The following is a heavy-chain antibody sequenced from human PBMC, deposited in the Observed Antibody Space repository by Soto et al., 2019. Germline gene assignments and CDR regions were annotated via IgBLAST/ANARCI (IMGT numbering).Heavy chain of an antibody. J-gene: IGHJ4*02. Sequence: ASVKVSCKASGYTFTSYGISWVRQAPRQGLEWMGWTSAYNGNTNYAQKLQGRVTMTTDTSTSTAYMELRSLRSDDTAVYYCARRPIAGYSSSWSDYWGQGTLVTVSS. CDR1: GYTFTSYG. CDR2: TSAYNGNT. V-gene: IGHV1-18*04. D-gene: IGHD6-13*01. CDR3: ARRPIAGYSSSWSDY.